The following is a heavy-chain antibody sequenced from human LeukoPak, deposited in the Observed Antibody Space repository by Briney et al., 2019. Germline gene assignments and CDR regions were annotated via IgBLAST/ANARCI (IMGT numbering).Heavy chain of an antibody. CDR1: GGSFNGYY. J-gene: IGHJ4*02. CDR2: INHSGST. CDR3: ARASAIRYFDWLPFDY. V-gene: IGHV4-34*01. D-gene: IGHD3-9*01. Sequence: SETLSLTCAVYGGSFNGYYWSWIRQPPGKGLEWIGEINHSGSTNYNPSLKSRVTISVDTSKNQFSLKLSSVTAADTAVYYCARASAIRYFDWLPFDYWGQGTLVTVSS.